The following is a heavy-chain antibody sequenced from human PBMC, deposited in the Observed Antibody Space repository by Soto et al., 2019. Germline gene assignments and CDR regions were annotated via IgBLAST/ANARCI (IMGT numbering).Heavy chain of an antibody. CDR1: GYSFTTYG. CDR3: ARVGYCTRTSCSCWFDP. V-gene: IGHV1-18*01. D-gene: IGHD2-2*03. CDR2: ISGYNGDT. J-gene: IGHJ5*02. Sequence: QVQLVQSGAEVKKPGASVKVSCKASGYSFTTYGISWVRQAPGQGLEWMGWISGYNGDTKYVQKLQGRVSMTTDTATNTAEMELRSLRAAAADGSYYARVGYCTRTSCSCWFDPWGQGTLVTVSS.